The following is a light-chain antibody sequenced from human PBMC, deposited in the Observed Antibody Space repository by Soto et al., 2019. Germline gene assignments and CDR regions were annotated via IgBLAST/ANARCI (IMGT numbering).Light chain of an antibody. V-gene: IGLV2-23*02. J-gene: IGLJ1*01. CDR1: SSDIGSYNL. CDR3: CSYAGGNTYV. CDR2: EVF. Sequence: QSALTQPASVSGSPGQSITISCTGTSSDIGSYNLVSWYQHHPGTAPKLMIYEVFKRPSGVSNRFSGSTSGNTASLTISGLQSEDEADYYCCSYAGGNTYVFGTGTKVTAL.